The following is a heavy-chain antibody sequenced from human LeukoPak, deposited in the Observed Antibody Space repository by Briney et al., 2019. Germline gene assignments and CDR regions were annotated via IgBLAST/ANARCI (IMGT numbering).Heavy chain of an antibody. CDR1: GYTFTSYD. CDR3: ARGLGSSWYHYYYGMDV. V-gene: IGHV1-8*01. D-gene: IGHD6-13*01. Sequence: ASVKVSCKASGYTFTSYDINWVRQATGQGLEWMGWMNPNSGNTGYAQKFQGRVTMTRNTSISTAYMELSSLRSEDTAVYYCARGLGSSWYHYYYGMDVWGQGTTVTVSS. CDR2: MNPNSGNT. J-gene: IGHJ6*02.